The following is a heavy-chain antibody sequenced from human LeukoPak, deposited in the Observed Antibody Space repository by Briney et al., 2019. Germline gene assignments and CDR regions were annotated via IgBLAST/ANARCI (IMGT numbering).Heavy chain of an antibody. CDR1: GGSISSSSYY. J-gene: IGHJ3*02. Sequence: SETLSLTCTVSGGSISSSSYYWGWNRQPPGKGLEWIGNIYYSGSTYYNPSVKSRVTISVDTSKNQFSLKLSSVTAADTAVYYCGGGSSRNAFDIWGQGTMVTVSS. V-gene: IGHV4-39*01. D-gene: IGHD1-26*01. CDR2: IYYSGST. CDR3: GGGSSRNAFDI.